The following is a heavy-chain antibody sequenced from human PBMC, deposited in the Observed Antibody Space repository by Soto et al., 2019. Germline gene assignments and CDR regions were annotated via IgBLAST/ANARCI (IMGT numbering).Heavy chain of an antibody. J-gene: IGHJ4*02. CDR1: GAPITNSDFY. Sequence: PSETLSFTFALSGAPITNSDFYWDSIRQPPAKGLWWMGSVYYTGSTNSNPSLTGRVTLSSCTSANQFYLRLSSVTAADTAVYYCAREDCNGGYCLFDYWGQGTPVTVAS. CDR3: AREDCNGGYCLFDY. D-gene: IGHD2-15*01. V-gene: IGHV4-39*01. CDR2: VYYTGST.